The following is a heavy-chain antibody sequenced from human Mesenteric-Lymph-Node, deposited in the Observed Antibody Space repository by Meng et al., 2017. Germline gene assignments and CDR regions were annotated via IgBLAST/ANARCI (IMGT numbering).Heavy chain of an antibody. D-gene: IGHD3-10*01. CDR1: GFTFSSYE. CDR2: ISSRGRAI. CDR3: ARDPSGGTYFDY. Sequence: GGSLRLSCAASGFTFSSYEMNWVRQAPGKGLEWVSYISSRGRAIYYADSVKGRFTISRDNAKNSLYLQMSSLRAEDTAVYYCARDPSGGTYFDYWGQGALVTVSS. V-gene: IGHV3-48*03. J-gene: IGHJ4*02.